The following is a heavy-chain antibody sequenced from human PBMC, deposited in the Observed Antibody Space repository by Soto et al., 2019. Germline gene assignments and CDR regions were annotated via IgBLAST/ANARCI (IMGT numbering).Heavy chain of an antibody. J-gene: IGHJ4*02. CDR3: AGGPVGALDY. V-gene: IGHV3-30-3*01. CDR2: ISYDGSNK. D-gene: IGHD1-26*01. CDR1: GFTFSSYA. Sequence: SLQISCAASGFTFSSYAMHWVLQAPGKGLEWVAVISYDGSNKYYADSVKGRFTIYRDNSKNTLYLQMNSLRAEDTAVYYCAGGPVGALDYWGQGTIATVSS.